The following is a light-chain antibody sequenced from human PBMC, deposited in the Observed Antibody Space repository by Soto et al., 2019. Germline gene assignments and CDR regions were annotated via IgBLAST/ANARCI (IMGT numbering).Light chain of an antibody. Sequence: DIQMTQSPSTLSASVGDRVTITCRASQSSNWLAWYQEKPGKAPNLLIYKASSLEGGVPSRFSGSGSGTEFTLTISSLQPEDFATYYCQQYNIYPYTFGQGTKLEIK. CDR3: QQYNIYPYT. CDR1: QSSNW. J-gene: IGKJ2*01. V-gene: IGKV1-5*03. CDR2: KAS.